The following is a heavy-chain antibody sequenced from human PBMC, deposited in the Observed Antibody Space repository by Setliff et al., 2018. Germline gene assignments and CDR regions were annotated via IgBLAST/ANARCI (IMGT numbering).Heavy chain of an antibody. D-gene: IGHD3-16*02. CDR1: GGSFSGHY. Sequence: KPSETLSLTCAVYGGSFSGHYWSWIRQPPGKGLEWIGEINHSGSTNYNPSLKSRVTISVDTSKNQFSLKLSSVTAADTAVYYCARGKVLYDYVWGSYRYEDYYYGMDVWGQGTTVTVSS. V-gene: IGHV4-34*01. CDR2: INHSGST. J-gene: IGHJ6*02. CDR3: ARGKVLYDYVWGSYRYEDYYYGMDV.